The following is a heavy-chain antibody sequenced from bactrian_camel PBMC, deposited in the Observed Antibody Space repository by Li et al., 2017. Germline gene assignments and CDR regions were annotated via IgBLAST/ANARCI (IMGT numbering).Heavy chain of an antibody. CDR2: IYTSGST. D-gene: IGHD1*01. Sequence: HVQLVESGGGSVQAGGSLRLSCAASGLTYTTFCMGWFRQTPGKEREGVAAIYTSGSTHYADSVKGRFTISQDKPKNTLYLEMNSLKTEDTAVYYCAADRFASVGCVPRAYWGQGTQVTVS. CDR1: GLTYTTFC. J-gene: IGHJ4*01. V-gene: IGHV3S1*01. CDR3: AADRFASVGCVPRAY.